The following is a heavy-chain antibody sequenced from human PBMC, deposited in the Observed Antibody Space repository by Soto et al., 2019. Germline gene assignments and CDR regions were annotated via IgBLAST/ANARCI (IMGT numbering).Heavy chain of an antibody. D-gene: IGHD3-10*01. CDR1: GGSISSYH. J-gene: IGHJ3*02. V-gene: IGHV4-59*01. CDR3: ARVWGGAFDI. Sequence: PSEPLSLPCTVSGGSISSYHCSWIRQPPGKGLEWIGYIYYSGSTNYNPSLKSRVTISVDTSKNQFSLKLSSVTAADTAVYYCARVWGGAFDIWGQGTMVT. CDR2: IYYSGST.